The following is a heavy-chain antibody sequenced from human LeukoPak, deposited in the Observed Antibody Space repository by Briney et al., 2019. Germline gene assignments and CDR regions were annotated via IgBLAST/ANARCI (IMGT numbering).Heavy chain of an antibody. J-gene: IGHJ3*01. D-gene: IGHD5-18*01. CDR1: GFTFSSYA. V-gene: IGHV3-23*01. CDR3: AKDRRDSAMANDAFDL. Sequence: GGSLRLSCAASGFTFSSYAMSWVRQAPGEGLEWVSAISGSGGSTYYADSVKGRFSISRDNPKNALYLQMNSLRAGDTALYYCAKDRRDSAMANDAFDLWGQGTMVTVSS. CDR2: ISGSGGST.